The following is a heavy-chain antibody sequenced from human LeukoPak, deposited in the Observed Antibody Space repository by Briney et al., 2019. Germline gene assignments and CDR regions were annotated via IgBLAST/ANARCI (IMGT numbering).Heavy chain of an antibody. Sequence: GGSLRLSCAASGFTFSYYSMNWVRQAPGKGLEWVSYISDSSDAIYYADSVKGRFTISRDNSKNTLYLQMNSLRAEDTAVYYCAKDLIEMATILADYWGQGTLVTVSS. CDR3: AKDLIEMATILADY. CDR1: GFTFSYYS. D-gene: IGHD5-24*01. CDR2: ISDSSDAI. J-gene: IGHJ4*02. V-gene: IGHV3-48*01.